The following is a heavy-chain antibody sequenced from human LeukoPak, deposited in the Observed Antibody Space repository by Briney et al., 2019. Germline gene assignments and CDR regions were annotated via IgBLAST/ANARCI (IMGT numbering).Heavy chain of an antibody. CDR3: ATVSDQLDY. V-gene: IGHV4-39*02. CDR1: GGSISSSRYY. J-gene: IGHJ4*02. CDR2: MYYSGST. Sequence: SETLSLTCTVSGGSISSSRYYWGWIRQPPGKGLEWIGSMYYSGSTYYNPSLKSRVTISVDTSKNHFSLKLSSVTAADTAVYYCATVSDQLDYWGQGTLVTVSS. D-gene: IGHD2/OR15-2a*01.